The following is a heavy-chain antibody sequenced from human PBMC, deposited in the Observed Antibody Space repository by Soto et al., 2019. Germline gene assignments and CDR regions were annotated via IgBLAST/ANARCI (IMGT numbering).Heavy chain of an antibody. CDR3: ARQYGSGSYYIPFDY. Sequence: SETLSLTCTVSGGSISSYYWSWIRQPPGKGLEWIGYIYYSGSTDYNPSLKSRVTISVDTSKNQFSLKLSSVTAADTAVYYCARQYGSGSYYIPFDYWGQGTLVTVSS. V-gene: IGHV4-59*08. J-gene: IGHJ4*02. D-gene: IGHD3-10*01. CDR1: GGSISSYY. CDR2: IYYSGST.